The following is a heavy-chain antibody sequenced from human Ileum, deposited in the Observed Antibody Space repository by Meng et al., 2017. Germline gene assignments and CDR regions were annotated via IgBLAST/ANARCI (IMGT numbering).Heavy chain of an antibody. CDR1: GGSLTDYY. CDR3: ARVELRGDTRDSCGLDH. D-gene: IGHD3-22*01. J-gene: IGHJ4*02. V-gene: IGHV4-34*01. Sequence: QVQRPQWGVGLLKPSETLSLTCAVYGGSLTDYYWSRIRQTPGKGLEWIGEINHGGNTNYNPSLKSRVTISIDTSRDQFSLKLTSVTAADTAVYYCARVELRGDTRDSCGLDHWGQGTLVTVPS. CDR2: INHGGNT.